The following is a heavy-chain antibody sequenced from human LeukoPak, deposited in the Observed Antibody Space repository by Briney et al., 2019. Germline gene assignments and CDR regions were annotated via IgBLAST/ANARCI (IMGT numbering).Heavy chain of an antibody. D-gene: IGHD3-22*01. CDR3: AKDPPPTYDSSGYAPYYYYGMDV. Sequence: GGSLRLSCAASGFTSSSYAMSWVRQAPGKGLEWVSAISGSGGSTYYADSVKGRFTISRDNSKNTLYLQMNSLRAEDTAVYYCAKDPPPTYDSSGYAPYYYYGMDVWGQGTTVTVSS. CDR2: ISGSGGST. V-gene: IGHV3-23*01. J-gene: IGHJ6*02. CDR1: GFTSSSYA.